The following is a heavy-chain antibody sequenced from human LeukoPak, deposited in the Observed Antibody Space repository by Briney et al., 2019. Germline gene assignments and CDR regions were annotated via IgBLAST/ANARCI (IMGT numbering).Heavy chain of an antibody. V-gene: IGHV4-4*07. Sequence: SETLSLTCTVSGGSISNYYWSWIQQPAGKGLEWIGRINTSGGTNYNPSLESRVTMSVDTSKNQFSLKLNSVTAADTAVYFCARSRGTALVTRFDYWGQGTLVTVSS. CDR1: GGSISNYY. CDR3: ARSRGTALVTRFDY. J-gene: IGHJ4*02. D-gene: IGHD5-18*01. CDR2: INTSGGT.